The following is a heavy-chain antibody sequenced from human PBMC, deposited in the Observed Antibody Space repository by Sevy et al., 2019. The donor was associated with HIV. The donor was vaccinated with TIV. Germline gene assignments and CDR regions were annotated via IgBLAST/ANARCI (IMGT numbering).Heavy chain of an antibody. V-gene: IGHV3-7*01. CDR3: ARDLIVPTGMFYYGMDV. D-gene: IGHD2-2*01. Sequence: GGSLRLSCAASGFTVGTYWMSWVRQAPGKGLQWVASIKQDESEKNYVDSVKGRFTISRDNAKNSLALQMNSLRAEDTAVYYCARDLIVPTGMFYYGMDVWGQWTTVTDSS. CDR1: GFTVGTYW. CDR2: IKQDESEK. J-gene: IGHJ6*02.